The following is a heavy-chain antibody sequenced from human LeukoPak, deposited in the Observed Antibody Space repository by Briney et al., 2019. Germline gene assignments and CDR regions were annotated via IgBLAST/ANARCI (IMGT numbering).Heavy chain of an antibody. CDR1: GGSIRSSYYY. Sequence: SETLSLTCTVSGGSIRSSYYYWGWIRQPPGKGLEWIGSIYDSGSTYYNPSLKSRVTISVDTSKNQFSLKLSSVTAADTAVYYCARAYSSSSFDYWGQGTLVTVSS. J-gene: IGHJ4*02. CDR3: ARAYSSSSFDY. CDR2: IYDSGST. D-gene: IGHD6-6*01. V-gene: IGHV4-39*07.